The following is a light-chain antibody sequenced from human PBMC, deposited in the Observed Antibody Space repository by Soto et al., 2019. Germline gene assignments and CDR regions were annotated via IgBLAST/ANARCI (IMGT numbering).Light chain of an antibody. CDR2: GAS. Sequence: EIVMTQSPATLSVSPGERATLSCRASQSVSSNLAWYQQKPGQAPRLLIYGASTRATGIPARISGSGSGTEFTLSISSLQSEDFAVYYCQQCSNWPRTFGQGTKVDIK. V-gene: IGKV3-15*01. CDR3: QQCSNWPRT. CDR1: QSVSSN. J-gene: IGKJ1*01.